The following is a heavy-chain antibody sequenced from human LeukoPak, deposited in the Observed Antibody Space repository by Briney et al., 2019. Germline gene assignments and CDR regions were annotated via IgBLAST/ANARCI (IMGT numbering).Heavy chain of an antibody. Sequence: PSETLSLTCAVYGGSFSGYYWSWIRQPPGKGLEWIGEINHSGSTNYNPSLKSRVTISVDTSKNQFSLKLSSVTAADTAVYYCARERWSGYGSGSYGMDVWGQGTTVTVSS. CDR1: GGSFSGYY. V-gene: IGHV4-34*01. J-gene: IGHJ6*02. CDR3: ARERWSGYGSGSYGMDV. D-gene: IGHD3-10*01. CDR2: INHSGST.